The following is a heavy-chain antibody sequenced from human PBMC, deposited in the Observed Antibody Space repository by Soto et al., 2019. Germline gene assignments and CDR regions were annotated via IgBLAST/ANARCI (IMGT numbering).Heavy chain of an antibody. Sequence: PSQTLSLTCAVSDGSISSRGYFWSWIRQPPGKGLEWIGYIYHSGTTYYNPSLKSRVTISVDRSKNQFSLKLSSVTAADTAVYYCARGLGPWGQGTLVTVS. CDR3: ARGLGP. J-gene: IGHJ5*02. V-gene: IGHV4-30-2*01. D-gene: IGHD3-10*01. CDR2: IYHSGTT. CDR1: DGSISSRGYF.